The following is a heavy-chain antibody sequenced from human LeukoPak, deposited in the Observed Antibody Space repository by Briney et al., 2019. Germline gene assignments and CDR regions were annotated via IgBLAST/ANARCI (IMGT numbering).Heavy chain of an antibody. CDR2: IYASGST. CDR1: GGSISGGSFY. Sequence: SETLSLTCTVSGGSISGGSFYWTWIRQPAGKGLEWIGRIYASGSTNYNSSLKSRVTISVDTSKNQFSLKLSSVTAADTAVYYCARRGPPSTQWLVSTYYYYYYMDVWGKGTTVTVSS. V-gene: IGHV4-61*02. D-gene: IGHD6-19*01. J-gene: IGHJ6*03. CDR3: ARRGPPSTQWLVSTYYYYYYMDV.